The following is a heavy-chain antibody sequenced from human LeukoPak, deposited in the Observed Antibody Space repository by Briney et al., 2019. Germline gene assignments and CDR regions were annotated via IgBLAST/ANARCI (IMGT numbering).Heavy chain of an antibody. CDR2: IYYSGST. J-gene: IGHJ5*02. CDR1: GGSISSYY. D-gene: IGHD3-3*01. CDR3: ARVTGYDFWSGYPRWFDP. Sequence: PSETLSLTCAVSGGSISSYYWSWIRQPPGKGLEWIGYIYYSGSTNYNPSLKSRVTISVDTSKNQFSLKLSSVTAADTAVYYCARVTGYDFWSGYPRWFDPWGQGTLVTVSS. V-gene: IGHV4-59*01.